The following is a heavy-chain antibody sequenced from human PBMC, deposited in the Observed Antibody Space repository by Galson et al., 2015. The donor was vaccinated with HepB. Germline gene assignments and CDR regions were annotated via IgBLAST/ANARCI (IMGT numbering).Heavy chain of an antibody. CDR2: IYYSGST. CDR3: ARGAGAARPNFDY. J-gene: IGHJ4*02. CDR1: GGSISNFY. V-gene: IGHV4-59*01. Sequence: SETLSLTCTVSGGSISNFYWSWIRQPPGKGLEWIGYIYYSGSTNYNPSLKSRVTISVDTSKNQFSLKLNSVTAADTAVYYCARGAGAARPNFDYWGQGTLVTVSS. D-gene: IGHD6-6*01.